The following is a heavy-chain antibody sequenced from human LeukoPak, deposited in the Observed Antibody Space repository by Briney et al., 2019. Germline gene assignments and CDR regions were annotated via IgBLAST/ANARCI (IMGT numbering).Heavy chain of an antibody. CDR1: GLTFSSYA. Sequence: GGSLRLSCAASGLTFSSYAMHWVRQAPGKGLEYVSAISSNGGSTHYTNSVKGRFTISRDNSKNTLYLQMGSLRAEDMAVYYCARKGDGDGRYDYWGQGTLVTVSS. V-gene: IGHV3-64*01. CDR2: ISSNGGST. J-gene: IGHJ4*02. D-gene: IGHD5-24*01. CDR3: ARKGDGDGRYDY.